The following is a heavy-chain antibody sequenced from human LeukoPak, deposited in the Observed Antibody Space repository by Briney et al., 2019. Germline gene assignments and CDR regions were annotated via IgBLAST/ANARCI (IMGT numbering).Heavy chain of an antibody. V-gene: IGHV1-69*13. CDR3: ARDYHQRDAFDI. CDR1: GGTFSSYA. Sequence: SVKVSCKASGGTFSSYAISWVRQAPGQGLEWMGGIIPIFGTANYAQKFQGRVTITADESTSTAYMELSSLRSEDTAVYYCARDYHQRDAFDIWGQGTMVTVSS. D-gene: IGHD1-14*01. CDR2: IIPIFGTA. J-gene: IGHJ3*02.